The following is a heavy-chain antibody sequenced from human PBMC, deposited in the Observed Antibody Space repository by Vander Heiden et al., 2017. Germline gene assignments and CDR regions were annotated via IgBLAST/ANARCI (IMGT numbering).Heavy chain of an antibody. D-gene: IGHD2-2*01. Sequence: GESGGGLVKPGGSLRLSCAASGFTFSSYSMNWVRPAPGKGLESVPSISSSSSYIYYADSVQGRFTISRQNAKNSLYLQMNSLRAEGTDVDYGGREGGGYCSSTSCPDYYYYYGMDVWGQGTTVTVSS. CDR1: GFTFSSYS. V-gene: IGHV3-21*01. J-gene: IGHJ6*02. CDR3: GREGGGYCSSTSCPDYYYYYGMDV. CDR2: ISSSSSYI.